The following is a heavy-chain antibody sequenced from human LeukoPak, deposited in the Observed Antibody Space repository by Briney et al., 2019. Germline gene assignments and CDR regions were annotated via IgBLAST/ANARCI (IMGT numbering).Heavy chain of an antibody. CDR1: GLAFSAYK. V-gene: IGHV3-74*01. J-gene: IGHJ4*02. CDR3: VVGGSPGY. Sequence: AGGSMRLSCAASGLAFSAYKMHWVRQAPRKGLVWVSRISTDGYTTDYADFVQGRFTASRDNTKNTWSLEMNSLRAEDTAVYHCVVGGSPGYWGQGTQVTVSS. D-gene: IGHD2-15*01. CDR2: ISTDGYTT.